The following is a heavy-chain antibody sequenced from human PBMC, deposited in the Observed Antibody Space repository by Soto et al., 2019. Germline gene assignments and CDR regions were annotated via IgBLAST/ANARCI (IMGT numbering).Heavy chain of an antibody. Sequence: GGSLRLSCAASGFTFSSYSMNWVRQAPGKGLEWVSSISSSSSYIYYADSVKGRFTISRDNAKNSLYLQMNSLRAEDTAVYYCASMGTYYDILTGYAIGRPDYWGQGTLVTVSS. J-gene: IGHJ4*02. D-gene: IGHD3-9*01. CDR2: ISSSSSYI. CDR3: ASMGTYYDILTGYAIGRPDY. CDR1: GFTFSSYS. V-gene: IGHV3-21*01.